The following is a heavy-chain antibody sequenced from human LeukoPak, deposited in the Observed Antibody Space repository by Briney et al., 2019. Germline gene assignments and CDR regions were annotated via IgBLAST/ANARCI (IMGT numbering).Heavy chain of an antibody. Sequence: GGSLRLSCAASGFTFNSYSMNWVRQAPGKGLEWLSYLSSSSSTIYYADSVKGRFTISRDNAQNSLYLQMNSLRDEDTAVYYCARATLAVQYYFDYWGQGTLVTVSS. V-gene: IGHV3-48*02. D-gene: IGHD6-6*01. CDR2: LSSSSSTI. CDR1: GFTFNSYS. CDR3: ARATLAVQYYFDY. J-gene: IGHJ4*02.